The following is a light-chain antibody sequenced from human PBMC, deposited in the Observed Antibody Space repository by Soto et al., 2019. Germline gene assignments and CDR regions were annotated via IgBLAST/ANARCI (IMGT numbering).Light chain of an antibody. CDR1: QSVSNNY. CDR3: HPYASSPRLP. J-gene: IGKJ4*01. V-gene: IGKV3-20*01. Sequence: IVLAHSPGTLCLSPGEIATLSFGASQSVSNNYLSCYQQKPGQAPRLLIYSASRRATGIPDRFTGSGSGTDFTLTISRLEPEDFAVYYCHPYASSPRLPFGGGTKV. CDR2: SAS.